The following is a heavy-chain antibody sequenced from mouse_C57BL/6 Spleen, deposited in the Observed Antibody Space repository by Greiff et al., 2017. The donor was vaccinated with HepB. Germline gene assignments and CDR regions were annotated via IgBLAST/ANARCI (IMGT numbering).Heavy chain of an antibody. CDR1: GYTFTDYY. J-gene: IGHJ1*03. CDR2: IYPGSGNT. CDR3: AREGDYYWYFDV. D-gene: IGHD2-4*01. V-gene: IGHV1-76*01. Sequence: VQLQQSGAELVRPGASVKLSCKASGYTFTDYYINWVKQRPGQGLEWIARIYPGSGNTYYNGKFKGKATLTADKSSSTAYMQLSSLTSEDSAVYFCAREGDYYWYFDVWGTGTTVTVSS.